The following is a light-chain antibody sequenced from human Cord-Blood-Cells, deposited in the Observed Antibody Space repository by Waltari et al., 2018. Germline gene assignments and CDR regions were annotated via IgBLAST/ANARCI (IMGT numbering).Light chain of an antibody. Sequence: QSVLTQPPSVSAAPGQRVTIACTGSSSNIGAGYDVHWYQQLPGTAPTRLIYASRNRSSAVPDRFCAPKSGTSAYLAITGVQDEDDAAYYYHSYYSSLGGWVFGGGTKLTVL. V-gene: IGLV1-40*01. J-gene: IGLJ3*02. CDR1: SSNIGAGYD. CDR2: ASR. CDR3: HSYYSSLGGWV.